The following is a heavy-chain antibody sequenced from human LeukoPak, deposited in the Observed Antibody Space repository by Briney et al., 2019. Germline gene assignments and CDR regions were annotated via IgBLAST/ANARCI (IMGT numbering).Heavy chain of an antibody. J-gene: IGHJ4*02. D-gene: IGHD3-22*01. CDR2: ISSSGSTI. CDR3: ARDEGDYYDSSGHDY. V-gene: IGHV3-48*03. CDR1: GFTFSSYE. Sequence: GGSLRLSCAASGFTFSSYEMNWVRQAPGKGLEWVSYISSSGSTIYYADSVKGRFTISRDNAKNSLYLQINSLRAEDTAIYYCARDEGDYYDSSGHDYWGQGTLVTVSS.